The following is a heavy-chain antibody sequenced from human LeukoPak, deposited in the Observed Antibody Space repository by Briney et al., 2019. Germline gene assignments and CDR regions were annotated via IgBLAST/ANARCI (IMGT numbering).Heavy chain of an antibody. V-gene: IGHV3-53*01. CDR3: ARGLYGGNPNY. D-gene: IGHD4-23*01. J-gene: IGHJ4*02. CDR2: MYSGGNT. Sequence: PGGSLKLSCAASGFTVSSNYMSWVRQAPGKGLEWVSVMYSGGNTYYADSVKGRFTISRDNSKNTLYLQMNSLRAEDTAVYYCARGLYGGNPNYWGQGTLVTVSS. CDR1: GFTVSSNY.